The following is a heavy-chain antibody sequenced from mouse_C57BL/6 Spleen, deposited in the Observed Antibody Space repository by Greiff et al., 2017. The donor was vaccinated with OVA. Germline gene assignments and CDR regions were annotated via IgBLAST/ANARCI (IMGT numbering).Heavy chain of an antibody. CDR2: INPNNGGT. CDR1: GYTFTDYY. V-gene: IGHV1-26*01. CDR3: ARGWAAQARVGFAY. J-gene: IGHJ3*01. D-gene: IGHD3-2*02. Sequence: VQLQQSGPELVKPGASVKISCKASGYTFTDYYMNWVKQSHGKSLEWIGDINPNNGGTSYNQKFKGKATLTVDKSSSTAYMELRSLTSEDSAVYYCARGWAAQARVGFAYWCQGTLVTVSA.